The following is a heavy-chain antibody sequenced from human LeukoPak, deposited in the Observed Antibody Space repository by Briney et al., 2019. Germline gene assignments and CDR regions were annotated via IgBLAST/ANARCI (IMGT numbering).Heavy chain of an antibody. D-gene: IGHD3-9*01. CDR3: ARDSDVHGILTEVY. CDR2: ISSSGSTI. J-gene: IGHJ4*02. Sequence: GGSLRLSCAASGFTFSSYAMSWVRQAPGKGLEWVSYISSSGSTIYYADSVKGRFTISRDNAKNSLYLQMNSLRAEDTAVYYCARDSDVHGILTEVYWGQGTLVTVSS. CDR1: GFTFSSYA. V-gene: IGHV3-48*04.